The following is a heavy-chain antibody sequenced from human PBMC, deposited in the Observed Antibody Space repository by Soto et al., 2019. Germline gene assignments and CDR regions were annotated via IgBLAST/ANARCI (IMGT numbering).Heavy chain of an antibody. CDR1: GYSFTSYW. J-gene: IGHJ5*02. CDR3: ARTSTNWFDP. Sequence: GESLKISCKGSGYSFTSYWIAWVRQMPGKGLEWMGIIYAGDSDTRYSPSFQGQVTISADKSISTSYLQWSSLKASDTAMYYCARTSTNWFDPWGQGNLVTVSS. CDR2: IYAGDSDT. D-gene: IGHD4-17*01. V-gene: IGHV5-51*01.